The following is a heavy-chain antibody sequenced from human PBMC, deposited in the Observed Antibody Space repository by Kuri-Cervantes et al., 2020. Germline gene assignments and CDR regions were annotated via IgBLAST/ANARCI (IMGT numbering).Heavy chain of an antibody. CDR3: ARWGYYDSRGHYYFDY. CDR2: INPNSGGT. CDR1: GYTFTSYD. J-gene: IGHJ4*02. V-gene: IGHV1-2*02. D-gene: IGHD3-22*01. Sequence: ASVKVSCKASGYTFTSYDINWVRQATGQGLEWMGWINPNSGGTNYVQKLQGRVTMTRDTSITTAYMELSGLRSDDTAVYYCARWGYYDSRGHYYFDYWGQGTLVTVSS.